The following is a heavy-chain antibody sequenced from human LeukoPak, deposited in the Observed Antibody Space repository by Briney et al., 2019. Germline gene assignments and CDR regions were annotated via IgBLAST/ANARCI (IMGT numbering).Heavy chain of an antibody. CDR3: ARDAPYYYDSSGYYFSFDY. Sequence: GGSLRLSCAGSGFTFSSYEMNWVRQAPGKGLEWVSYISSSGSTIYYADSVKGRFTISRDNAKNSLYLQMNSLRAEDTAVYYCARDAPYYYDSSGYYFSFDYWGQGTLVTVSS. J-gene: IGHJ4*02. D-gene: IGHD3-22*01. CDR1: GFTFSSYE. CDR2: ISSSGSTI. V-gene: IGHV3-48*03.